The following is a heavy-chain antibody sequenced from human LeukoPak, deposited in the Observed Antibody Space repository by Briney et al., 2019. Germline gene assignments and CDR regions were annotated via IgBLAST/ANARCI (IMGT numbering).Heavy chain of an antibody. CDR2: IIPIFGTA. V-gene: IGHV1-69*01. CDR3: ARDILRFLEWRPDWFDP. J-gene: IGHJ5*02. D-gene: IGHD3-3*01. CDR1: GGTFSSYA. Sequence: GSSVKVSCKASGGTFSSYAISWVRQAPGQGLEWMGGIIPIFGTANYAQKFQGRVTITADESTSTAYMELSSLRSEDTAVYYCARDILRFLEWRPDWFDPWGQGTLATVSS.